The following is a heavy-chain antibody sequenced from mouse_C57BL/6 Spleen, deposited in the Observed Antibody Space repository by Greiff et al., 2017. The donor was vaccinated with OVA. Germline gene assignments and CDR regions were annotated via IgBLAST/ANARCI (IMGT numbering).Heavy chain of an antibody. CDR1: GFNIKDYY. CDR2: IDPEDGET. Sequence: VQLKESGAELVKPGASVKLSCTASGFNIKDYYMHWVKQRPEQGLEWIGRIDPEDGETKYAPEFQGKATITADTSSNTAYLQLSSLPSEDTAVYYCALLRRTWFAYWGQGTLVTVSA. J-gene: IGHJ3*01. V-gene: IGHV14-2*01. D-gene: IGHD1-1*01. CDR3: ALLRRTWFAY.